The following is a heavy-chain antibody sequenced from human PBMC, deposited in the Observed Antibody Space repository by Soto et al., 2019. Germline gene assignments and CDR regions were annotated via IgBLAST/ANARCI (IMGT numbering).Heavy chain of an antibody. V-gene: IGHV3-7*04. CDR3: ARGLGVRGRWFDP. Sequence: EVQLVESGGGLVQPGGSLRLSCAASGFTFSTYWMSWVRQAPGKGLEWVANIKQDGSEKYYVDSVKGRFTISRDNAKNSLCLQRNSLRAEDTAVYYCARGLGVRGRWFDPWGQGTLDTVSS. J-gene: IGHJ5*02. CDR2: IKQDGSEK. D-gene: IGHD3-10*01. CDR1: GFTFSTYW.